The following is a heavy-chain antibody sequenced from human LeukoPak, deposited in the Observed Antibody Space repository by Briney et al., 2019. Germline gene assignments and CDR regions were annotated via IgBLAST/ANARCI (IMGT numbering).Heavy chain of an antibody. J-gene: IGHJ4*02. CDR1: GGSFSGYY. Sequence: KTSETLSLTCAVYGGSFSGYYWSWIRQPPGKGLEWIGEINHSGSTNYNPSLKSRVTISVDTSKNQFSLKLSSVTAADTAAYYCARLQRENYFDYWGQGTLVTVSS. D-gene: IGHD6-25*01. CDR2: INHSGST. V-gene: IGHV4-34*01. CDR3: ARLQRENYFDY.